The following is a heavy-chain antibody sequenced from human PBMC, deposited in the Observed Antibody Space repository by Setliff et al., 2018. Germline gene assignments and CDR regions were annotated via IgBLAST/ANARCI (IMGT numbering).Heavy chain of an antibody. D-gene: IGHD1-1*01. J-gene: IGHJ5*01. Sequence: SETLSLTCTVSDGSLYSGNYYWTWIRQPAGKALEWIGHIHGTEGTHYNPSLESRVTISRDKSPNQFSLMLRSVTAADTALYYCASRTTGPGGWFDFWGQGSLVTVSS. V-gene: IGHV4-61*09. CDR2: IHGTEGT. CDR3: ASRTTGPGGWFDF. CDR1: DGSLYSGNYY.